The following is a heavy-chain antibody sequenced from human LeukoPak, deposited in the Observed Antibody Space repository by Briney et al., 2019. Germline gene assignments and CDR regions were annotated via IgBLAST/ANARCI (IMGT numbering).Heavy chain of an antibody. CDR3: ARGYSSSWSIFDY. J-gene: IGHJ4*02. D-gene: IGHD6-13*01. CDR1: VFTFCSYS. CDR2: ISSSSRYI. V-gene: IGHV3-21*01. Sequence: GGSLRLSCAPSVFTFCSYSMNWVRQAPGRGVEWVSSISSSSRYIYYADSVKGRFTISRDNAKNSLYLKMNSLGAEDTAVYYCARGYSSSWSIFDYWGQGTLVTVSS.